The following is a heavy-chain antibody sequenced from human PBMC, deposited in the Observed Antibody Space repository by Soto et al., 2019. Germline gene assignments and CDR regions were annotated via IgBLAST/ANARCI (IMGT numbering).Heavy chain of an antibody. CDR3: AGSGYSSRVVDY. CDR2: IYYSGST. J-gene: IGHJ4*02. V-gene: IGHV4-39*01. D-gene: IGHD6-19*01. CDR1: GGSISSSSYY. Sequence: QLQLQESGPGLVKPSETLSLTCTVSGGSISSSSYYWGWIRQPPGKGLEWIGSIYYSGSTYYNPSLKRRVTISVDTSKNQFSLKLSSVTAADTAVYYCAGSGYSSRVVDYWGQGTLVTVSS.